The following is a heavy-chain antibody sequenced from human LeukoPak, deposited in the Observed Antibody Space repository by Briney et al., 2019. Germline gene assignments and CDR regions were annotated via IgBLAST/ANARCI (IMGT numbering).Heavy chain of an antibody. V-gene: IGHV1-18*01. D-gene: IGHD6-19*01. J-gene: IGHJ5*02. Sequence: ASVKVSCKASGYTFTSYGISWVRQAPGQGLEWMGWISAYNGNTNYAQKLQGRVTMTTDTSTSTAYMELRSLRSDDTAVYYCARDGYSSGWYPGGFDPRGQGTLVTVSS. CDR3: ARDGYSSGWYPGGFDP. CDR1: GYTFTSYG. CDR2: ISAYNGNT.